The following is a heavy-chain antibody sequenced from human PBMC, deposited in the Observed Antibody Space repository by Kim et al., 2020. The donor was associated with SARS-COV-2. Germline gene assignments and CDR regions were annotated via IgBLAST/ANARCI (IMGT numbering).Heavy chain of an antibody. D-gene: IGHD3-9*01. J-gene: IGHJ5*02. V-gene: IGHV1-18*01. CDR3: ARGRRNYDILTDWFDP. CDR1: GYTFTSYG. CDR2: ISAYNGNT. Sequence: ASVKVSCKASGYTFTSYGISWVRQAPGQGLEWMGWISAYNGNTNYAQKLQGRVTMTTDTSTSTAYMELRSLRSDDTAVYYCARGRRNYDILTDWFDPWGQGTLVTVSS.